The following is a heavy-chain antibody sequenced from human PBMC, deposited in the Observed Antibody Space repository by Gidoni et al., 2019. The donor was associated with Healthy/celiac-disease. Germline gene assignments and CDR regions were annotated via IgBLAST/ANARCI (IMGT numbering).Heavy chain of an antibody. V-gene: IGHV3-33*01. Sequence: QVQLVESGGGVVQPGRSLRLSCAASGLTFSSYGMHWVRQAPGTGLEWVAVIWYDGSNKYYADSVEGRFTFSRDNSKNTLYLQMNSLRAEDTAVYYCARDRYYYGSGSPFDIWGQGTMVTVSS. CDR3: ARDRYYYGSGSPFDI. CDR2: IWYDGSNK. D-gene: IGHD3-10*01. J-gene: IGHJ3*02. CDR1: GLTFSSYG.